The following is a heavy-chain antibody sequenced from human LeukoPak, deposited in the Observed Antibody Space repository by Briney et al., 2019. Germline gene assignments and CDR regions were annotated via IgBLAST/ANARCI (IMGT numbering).Heavy chain of an antibody. D-gene: IGHD2-15*01. CDR3: ARVAASDDY. V-gene: IGHV4-34*01. CDR1: GGTFSGYY. Sequence: SSETLSLTCAVYGGTFSGYYWSWIRQPPGKGLEWIGEINHSGSTNYNPSLKSRVTISVDTSKNQFSLELSSVTAADTAVYYCARVAASDDYWGQGTLVTVSS. J-gene: IGHJ4*02. CDR2: INHSGST.